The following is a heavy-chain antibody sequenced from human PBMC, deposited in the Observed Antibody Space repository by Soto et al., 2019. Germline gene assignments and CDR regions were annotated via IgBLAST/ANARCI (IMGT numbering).Heavy chain of an antibody. CDR3: ARGRYGDY. Sequence: QVHLVQSGAEVKKPGASVKVSCKGSGYDFTTYGITWVRQAPGQGLEWMAWISAHNGNTDYAQKLQGRVTVTRDTSTRTEYMELRSRRSDATAMYYCARGRYGDYWGQGAMVTVSS. V-gene: IGHV1-18*01. J-gene: IGHJ4*02. D-gene: IGHD1-1*01. CDR2: ISAHNGNT. CDR1: GYDFTTYG.